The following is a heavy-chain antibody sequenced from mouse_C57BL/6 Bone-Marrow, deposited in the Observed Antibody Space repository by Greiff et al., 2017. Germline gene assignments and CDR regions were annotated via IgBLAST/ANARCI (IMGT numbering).Heavy chain of an antibody. CDR1: GFTFSSYA. D-gene: IGHD2-4*01. V-gene: IGHV5-4*01. CDR2: ISDGGSYT. J-gene: IGHJ2*01. Sequence: EVQLVESGGGLVKPGGSLKLSCAASGFTFSSYAMSWVRQTPEKRLEWVATISDGGSYTYYPDNVKGRFTISRDNAKNNLYLQMSHLKSEDTAMYYCARDDDYDRFDYWGQGTTLTVSS. CDR3: ARDDDYDRFDY.